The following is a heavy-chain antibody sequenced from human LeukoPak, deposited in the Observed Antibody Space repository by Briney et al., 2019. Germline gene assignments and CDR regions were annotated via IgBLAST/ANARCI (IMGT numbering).Heavy chain of an antibody. CDR1: GYTFTGYY. V-gene: IGHV1-2*02. J-gene: IGHJ6*03. Sequence: GASVKVSCKASGYTFTGYYMHWVRQAPGQGLEWMGWINPNSGGTNYAQKFQGRVTMTTDTSTSTAYMELRSLRSDDTAVYYCARGASFYYYYMDVWGKGTTVTVSS. CDR2: INPNSGGT. CDR3: ARGASFYYYYMDV.